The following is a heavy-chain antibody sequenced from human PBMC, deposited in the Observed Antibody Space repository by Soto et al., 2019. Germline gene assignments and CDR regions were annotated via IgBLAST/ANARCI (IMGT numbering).Heavy chain of an antibody. CDR2: IYYSGST. CDR3: ARLSPTSRNWQLDY. Sequence: SETRSLTCTVSGASISSYYWSWIRQPPGKGLEWIGYIYYSGSTNYNPSLKSRVTISVDTSKNQFSLKVSSVTATDTAVYYCARLSPTSRNWQLDYWRRGPQV. CDR1: GASISSYY. D-gene: IGHD1-20*01. J-gene: IGHJ4*02. V-gene: IGHV4-59*01.